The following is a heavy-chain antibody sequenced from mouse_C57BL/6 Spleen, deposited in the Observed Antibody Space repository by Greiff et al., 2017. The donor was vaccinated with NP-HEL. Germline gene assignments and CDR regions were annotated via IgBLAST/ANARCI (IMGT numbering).Heavy chain of an antibody. CDR1: GYTFTSYW. J-gene: IGHJ3*01. V-gene: IGHV1-55*01. CDR2: IYPGSGST. CDR3: SRRGTPHAAWFAY. Sequence: VQLQQPGAELVKPGASVKMSCKASGYTFTSYWITWVKQRPGQGLEWIGDIYPGSGSTNYNEKFKSKATLTVDTSSSTAYMQLSSLTSEDSAVYYCSRRGTPHAAWFAYWGQGTLVTVSA.